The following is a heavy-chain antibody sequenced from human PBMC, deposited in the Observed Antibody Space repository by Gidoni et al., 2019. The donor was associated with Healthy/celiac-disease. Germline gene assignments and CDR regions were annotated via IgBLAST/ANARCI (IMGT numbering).Heavy chain of an antibody. V-gene: IGHV3-33*01. CDR2: IWYDGSNK. D-gene: IGHD4-17*01. Sequence: QVQLVESGGGVVQPGRSLRLSCAASGFTFSSYGMHWVRQAPGKGLEWVAVIWYDGSNKYYADSVKGRFTISRDNSKNTLYLQMNSLRAEDTAVYYCAREVHYGGNSNWFDPLGQGTLVTVSS. CDR3: AREVHYGGNSNWFDP. CDR1: GFTFSSYG. J-gene: IGHJ5*02.